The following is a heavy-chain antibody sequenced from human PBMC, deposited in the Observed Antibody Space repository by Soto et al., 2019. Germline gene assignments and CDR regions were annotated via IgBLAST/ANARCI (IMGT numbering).Heavy chain of an antibody. J-gene: IGHJ5*02. CDR3: ASWVGDFWSGFWFDH. CDR1: GGSISSGGYS. D-gene: IGHD3-3*01. Sequence: TLCLTCSVAGGSISSGGYSWSWIRQPPGKGLEWIGYIYHSGSTYYNPSLKSRVTISVDRSKNQFSLKLSSVTAADTAVYYCASWVGDFWSGFWFDHWGQGTLVTVSS. V-gene: IGHV4-30-2*01. CDR2: IYHSGST.